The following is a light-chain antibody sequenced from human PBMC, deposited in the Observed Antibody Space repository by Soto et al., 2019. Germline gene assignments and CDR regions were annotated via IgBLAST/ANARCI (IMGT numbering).Light chain of an antibody. V-gene: IGKV1-5*03. J-gene: IGKJ1*01. CDR2: KAS. CDR1: QSISSW. Sequence: DIQMTQSPSTLSASVGDRVTITCRASQSISSWLAWYQQKPGKAPKLLIYKASSLESGVPSRFSGSGSGTEFTLTISSLQPDDFATYYCQPYNSLWTFGQGTKVDIK. CDR3: QPYNSLWT.